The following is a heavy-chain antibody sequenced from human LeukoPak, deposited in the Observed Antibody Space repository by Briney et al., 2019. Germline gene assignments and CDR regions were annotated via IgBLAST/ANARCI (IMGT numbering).Heavy chain of an antibody. V-gene: IGHV3-23*01. CDR3: AKGGGWLYSFDY. CDR2: INGSNSST. J-gene: IGHJ4*02. Sequence: GSLTLSRVDSGLTFSQLTKKWVRQAPPKGLEGASGINGSNSSTSYADSVKARFTISRDNSKSTLYLQMNSLRAEATAVYYCAKGGGWLYSFDYWGQGTLVTVSS. D-gene: IGHD2-21*01. CDR1: GLTFSQLT.